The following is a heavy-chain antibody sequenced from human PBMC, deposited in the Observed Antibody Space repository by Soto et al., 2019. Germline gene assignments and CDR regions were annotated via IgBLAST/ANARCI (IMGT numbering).Heavy chain of an antibody. Sequence: PSETLSLTCAVYGGSFSGYYWSWIRQPPGKGLEWIGEINHSGSTNYNPSLKSRVTISVDTSKNQFSLKLSSVTAADTAVYYCARHLNYYDFWSGYYNAYYYGIDVWGQGTTVTVSS. J-gene: IGHJ6*02. CDR2: INHSGST. V-gene: IGHV4-34*01. D-gene: IGHD3-3*01. CDR3: ARHLNYYDFWSGYYNAYYYGIDV. CDR1: GGSFSGYY.